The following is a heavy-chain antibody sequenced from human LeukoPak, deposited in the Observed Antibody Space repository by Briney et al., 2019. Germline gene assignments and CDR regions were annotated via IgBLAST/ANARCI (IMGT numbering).Heavy chain of an antibody. CDR3: ARRLYGDYGMDV. D-gene: IGHD4-17*01. CDR2: INWNGGST. V-gene: IGHV3-20*01. J-gene: IGHJ6*02. CDR1: GFTFDDYG. Sequence: GGSLRLSCAASGFTFDDYGMSWVRQAPGKGLEWVSGINWNGGSTGYADSVKGRFTISRDSAKNSLYLQMNSLRAEDTALYHCARRLYGDYGMDVWGQGTTVTVSS.